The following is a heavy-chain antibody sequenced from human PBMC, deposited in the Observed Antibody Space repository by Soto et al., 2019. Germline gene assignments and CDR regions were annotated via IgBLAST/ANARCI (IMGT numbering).Heavy chain of an antibody. CDR2: VFSSVSA. CDR1: GVSVRSYT. D-gene: IGHD2-21*02. J-gene: IGHJ4*02. V-gene: IGHV4-4*07. Sequence: PAETLSLTCIVSGVSVRSYTWSWVRQPANKGLEWIVRVFSSVSATYNPSLKSRVSISMDTPENRISLKLDSVTAADAGVYFCARDGMTTGDTWGPGTLVTVSS. CDR3: ARDGMTTGDT.